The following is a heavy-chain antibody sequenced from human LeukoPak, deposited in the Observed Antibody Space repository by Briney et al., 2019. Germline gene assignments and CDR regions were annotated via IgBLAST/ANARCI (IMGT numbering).Heavy chain of an antibody. V-gene: IGHV4-30-4*01. J-gene: IGHJ4*02. Sequence: SETLSLTCTVSGGSISCGDYYWSWIRQPPGKGLEWIGYIYYSGSTYYNPSLKSRVTISVDTSKNQFSLKLSSVTAADTAVYYCARVTIRDQLPDYWGQGTLVTVSS. CDR3: ARVTIRDQLPDY. CDR2: IYYSGST. D-gene: IGHD2-2*01. CDR1: GGSISCGDYY.